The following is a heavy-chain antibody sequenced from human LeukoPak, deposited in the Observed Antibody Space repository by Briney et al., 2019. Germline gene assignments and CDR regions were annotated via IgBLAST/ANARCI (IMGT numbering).Heavy chain of an antibody. J-gene: IGHJ4*02. D-gene: IGHD6-13*01. CDR3: ARGSYSSLQHFDY. Sequence: GGSLRLSCAASGFTFSDYYMNWIRQAPGKGLEWVSYISGSDGTIDYADSVKGRFTISRDNSKNTLYLQMNSLRAEDTAVYYCARGSYSSLQHFDYWGQGTLVTVSS. V-gene: IGHV3-11*04. CDR1: GFTFSDYY. CDR2: ISGSDGTI.